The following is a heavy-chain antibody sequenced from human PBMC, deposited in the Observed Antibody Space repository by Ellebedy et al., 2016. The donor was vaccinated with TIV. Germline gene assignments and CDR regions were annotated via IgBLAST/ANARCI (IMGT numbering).Heavy chain of an antibody. D-gene: IGHD1-26*01. J-gene: IGHJ4*02. V-gene: IGHV4-34*01. CDR3: ARGGGATLDY. Sequence: MPSETLSLTCAVYGGSFSGYYWSWVRQPQGKGLEWIGAIYHIGTTNYNPSLKTRFTISVDKSNNQYSLKLNSVTAADTAVYYCARGGGATLDYWGQGNLVTVSS. CDR1: GGSFSGYY. CDR2: IYHIGTT.